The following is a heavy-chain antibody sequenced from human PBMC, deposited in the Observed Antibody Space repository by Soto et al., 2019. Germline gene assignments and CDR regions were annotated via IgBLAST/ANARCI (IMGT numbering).Heavy chain of an antibody. CDR1: GDSVSSNSAA. J-gene: IGHJ6*02. CDR2: TYYRSKWYN. CDR3: ARGRFTRDNYYYYGMDV. Sequence: SQTLSLTCAISGDSVSSNSAAWNWIRQSPSRGLEWLGRTYYRSKWYNDYAVSVKSRITINPDTSKNQFSLQLNSVTPEDTAVYYCARGRFTRDNYYYYGMDVWGQGTTVTVSS. D-gene: IGHD1-1*01. V-gene: IGHV6-1*01.